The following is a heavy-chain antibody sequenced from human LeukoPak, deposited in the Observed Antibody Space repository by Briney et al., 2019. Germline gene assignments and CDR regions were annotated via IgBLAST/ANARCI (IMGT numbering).Heavy chain of an antibody. D-gene: IGHD2-2*01. Sequence: SETLSLTCAVYGGSFSGYYWSWIRQPPGKGLEWIGEINHSGSTNYNPSLKSRVTISVDTTKNQFSLRPSSVTAADTAVYYCAREPYCSSTSCYVFYYWGQGTLVTVSS. J-gene: IGHJ4*02. CDR1: GGSFSGYY. CDR2: INHSGST. V-gene: IGHV4-34*01. CDR3: AREPYCSSTSCYVFYY.